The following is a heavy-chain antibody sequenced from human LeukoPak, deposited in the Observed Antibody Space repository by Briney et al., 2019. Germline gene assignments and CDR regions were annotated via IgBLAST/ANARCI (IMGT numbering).Heavy chain of an antibody. CDR3: ARDLGRDYYDSSGYGDDAFDI. Sequence: SETLSLTRTVSGGSISSGGYSWSWIRQPPGKGLEWIGYIYHSGSTYYNPSLKSRVTTSVDRSKNQFSLKLSSVTAADTAVYYCARDLGRDYYDSSGYGDDAFDIWGQGTMVTVSS. V-gene: IGHV4-30-2*01. CDR1: GGSISSGGYS. CDR2: IYHSGST. D-gene: IGHD3-22*01. J-gene: IGHJ3*02.